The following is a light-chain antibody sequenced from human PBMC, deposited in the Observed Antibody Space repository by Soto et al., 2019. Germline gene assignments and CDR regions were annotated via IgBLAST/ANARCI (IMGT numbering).Light chain of an antibody. CDR3: LLYYGGAWV. Sequence: QTVVTQEPSLTVSPGGTVTLTCASSTGAVTSGYYPNWFQQKPGQAPRALTYSTSNKHSWTPARFSASLLGGKAALTLSGVQPEDEAEYYCLLYYGGAWVFGGGTKLTVL. CDR2: STS. V-gene: IGLV7-43*01. J-gene: IGLJ3*02. CDR1: TGAVTSGYY.